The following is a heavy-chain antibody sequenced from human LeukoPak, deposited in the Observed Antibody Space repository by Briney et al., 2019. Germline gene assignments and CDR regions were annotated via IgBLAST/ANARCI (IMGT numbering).Heavy chain of an antibody. V-gene: IGHV3-23*01. CDR1: GFTFSSYA. J-gene: IGHJ4*02. CDR3: TTVGGSYYEGQYYFDS. Sequence: GGSLRLSCAASGFTFSSYAMSWVRQAPGKGLEWVSAISGSGGSTYYADSVKGRFTISRDNSKNTLYLQMNSLKTEDTAVYYCTTVGGSYYEGQYYFDSWGQGTLVTVSS. D-gene: IGHD1-26*01. CDR2: ISGSGGST.